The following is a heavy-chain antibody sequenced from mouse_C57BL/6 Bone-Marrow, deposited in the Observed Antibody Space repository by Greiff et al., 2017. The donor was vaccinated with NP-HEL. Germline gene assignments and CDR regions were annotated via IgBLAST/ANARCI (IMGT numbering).Heavy chain of an antibody. V-gene: IGHV1-12*01. CDR2: IYPGNGDT. J-gene: IGHJ2*01. CDR3: ARKVGYYFDY. D-gene: IGHD1-1*02. Sequence: QVQLQQSGAELVRPGASVKMSCKASGYTFTSYNMNWVKQTPRQGLEWIGAIYPGNGDTSYNKKFKGKATLTVDKSSSTAYMQLSSLTSEDSAVYFCARKVGYYFDYWGQGTTLTVSS. CDR1: GYTFTSYN.